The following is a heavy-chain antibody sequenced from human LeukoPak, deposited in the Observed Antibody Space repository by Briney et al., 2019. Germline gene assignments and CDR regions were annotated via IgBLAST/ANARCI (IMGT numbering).Heavy chain of an antibody. CDR2: IYYSGST. J-gene: IGHJ6*02. CDR1: GGSTSSYY. D-gene: IGHD6-6*01. Sequence: SETLSLTCTVSGGSTSSYYWSWIRQPPGKGLEWIGYIYYSGSTNYNPSLKSRVTISVDTSKNQFSLKLSSVSAADTAVYYCGSSSYYYYYGMDVWGQGTTVTVSS. V-gene: IGHV4-59*08. CDR3: GSSSYYYYYGMDV.